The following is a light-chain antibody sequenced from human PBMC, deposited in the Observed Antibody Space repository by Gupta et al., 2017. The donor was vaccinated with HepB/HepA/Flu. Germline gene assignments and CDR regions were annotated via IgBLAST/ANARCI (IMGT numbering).Light chain of an antibody. CDR3: LQGTQWPWT. CDR2: QVS. Sequence: DVMTQSPPSLPVTLGQPASISCRSTQSLGHSDGNTYLIWFLQRPGQSPRRLIYQVSNRDSGVPDRFSGSGSGSDFTLKISRVEAEDVGVYYCLQGTQWPWTFGQGTKVEL. V-gene: IGKV2-30*02. CDR1: QSLGHSDGNTY. J-gene: IGKJ1*01.